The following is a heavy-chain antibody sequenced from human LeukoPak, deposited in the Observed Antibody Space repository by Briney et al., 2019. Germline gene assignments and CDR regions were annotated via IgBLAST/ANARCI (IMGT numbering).Heavy chain of an antibody. Sequence: PGGSLRLSCAASGFTFSSYSMNWVRQAPGKGLEWVSYISSSSSTIYYADSVKGRFTISRDNTQNSLSLQMSSLKAKDTAVYYCVREAAATLFDYWGQGTLVTVSS. J-gene: IGHJ4*02. V-gene: IGHV3-48*04. D-gene: IGHD1-26*01. CDR1: GFTFSSYS. CDR3: VREAAATLFDY. CDR2: ISSSSSTI.